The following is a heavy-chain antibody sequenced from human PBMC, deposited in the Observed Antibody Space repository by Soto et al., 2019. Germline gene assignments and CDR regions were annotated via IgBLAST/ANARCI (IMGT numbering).Heavy chain of an antibody. CDR2: IKSRTENETT. CDR3: ATVLPHANSWFDY. V-gene: IGHV3-15*01. CDR1: GFTFSNVW. D-gene: IGHD2-2*01. J-gene: IGHJ4*02. Sequence: GRALRLSCAASGFTFSNVWLSWVRQGPGKGLEWLGRIKSRTENETTDYASPARGRFIISRDDSKNMLYRQLNSLNSEDTGVYYRATVLPHANSWFDYWGQGTRV.